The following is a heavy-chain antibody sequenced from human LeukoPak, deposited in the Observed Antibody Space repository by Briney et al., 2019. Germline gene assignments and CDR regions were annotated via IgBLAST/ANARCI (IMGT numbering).Heavy chain of an antibody. CDR2: ISSSSRYI. CDR1: GFTFSSYS. Sequence: PGGSLRLSCAASGFTFSSYSMNWVRQAPGKGLEWVSSISSSSRYIYYADSVKGRFTISRDNAKNSLYLQMNSLRAEDTAVYYCARENGDCSGGSCLYYYYYMDVWGKGTTVTVSS. V-gene: IGHV3-21*01. D-gene: IGHD2-15*01. J-gene: IGHJ6*03. CDR3: ARENGDCSGGSCLYYYYYMDV.